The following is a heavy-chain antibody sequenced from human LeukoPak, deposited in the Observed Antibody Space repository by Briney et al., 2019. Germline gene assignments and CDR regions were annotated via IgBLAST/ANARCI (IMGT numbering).Heavy chain of an antibody. CDR1: GGTFSSYA. Sequence: GGSLRLSCAASGGTFSSYAISWVRQAPGQGLEWMGGIIPIFGTANYAQKFQGRVTITADESTSTAYMELSSLRSEDTAVYYCARGGVEMAIMGVFDYWGQGTLVTVSS. CDR2: IIPIFGTA. D-gene: IGHD5-24*01. CDR3: ARGGVEMAIMGVFDY. J-gene: IGHJ4*02. V-gene: IGHV1-69*01.